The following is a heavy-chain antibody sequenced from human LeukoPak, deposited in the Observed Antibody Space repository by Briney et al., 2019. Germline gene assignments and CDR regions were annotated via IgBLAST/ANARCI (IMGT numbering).Heavy chain of an antibody. CDR1: GYTFTGYY. V-gene: IGHV1-2*02. CDR2: INPNSGGT. J-gene: IGHJ5*02. D-gene: IGHD5-18*01. CDR3: AREKNRSLGYSYGLAS. Sequence: ASVKVSCKASGYTFTGYYMHWVRQAPGQGLEWMGWINPNSGGTNYAQKFHGRVTMTRDTSISTAYMELSRLRSDDTAVYYCAREKNRSLGYSYGLASWGQGTPVTVSS.